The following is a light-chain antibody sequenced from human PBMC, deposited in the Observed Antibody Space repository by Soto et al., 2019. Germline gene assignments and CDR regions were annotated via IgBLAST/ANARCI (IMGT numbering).Light chain of an antibody. V-gene: IGKV3-15*01. CDR2: GAS. J-gene: IGKJ1*01. CDR3: QQYGSSPPLWT. Sequence: EIVMTQSPATLSVSPGERATLSCRALQSVSSNLAWYQQKPGQAPRLLIYGASTRATGIPARFSGSGSGTEFTLTISRLEPEDFAVYYCQQYGSSPPLWTFGQGTKVDIK. CDR1: QSVSSN.